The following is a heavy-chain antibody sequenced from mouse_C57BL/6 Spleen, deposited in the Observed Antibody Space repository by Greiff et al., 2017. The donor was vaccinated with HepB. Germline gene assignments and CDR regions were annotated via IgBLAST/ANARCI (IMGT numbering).Heavy chain of an antibody. CDR2: INPSDSYT. CDR3: ARGIYSNYDGYAMDY. J-gene: IGHJ4*01. Sequence: QVQLQQPGAELVRPGTSVKLSCKASGYTFTSYWMHWVKQRPGQGLEWIGVINPSDSYTNYNQKFKGKATLTVDTSSSTAYMQLSSLTSEDSAVYYCARGIYSNYDGYAMDYWGQGTSVTVSS. D-gene: IGHD2-5*01. V-gene: IGHV1-59*01. CDR1: GYTFTSYW.